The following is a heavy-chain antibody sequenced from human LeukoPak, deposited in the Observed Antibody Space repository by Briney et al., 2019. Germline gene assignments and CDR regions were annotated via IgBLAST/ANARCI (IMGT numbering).Heavy chain of an antibody. D-gene: IGHD2-2*01. CDR2: INHSGST. V-gene: IGHV4-34*01. CDR3: ARGRYDLRGYFDY. CDR1: GGSFSGYY. J-gene: IGHJ4*02. Sequence: TSETLSLTCAVYGGSFSGYYWSWIRQPPGKGLEWIGEINHSGSTNYNPSLKSRVTISVDTSKNQFSLKLSSVTAADTAVYYCARGRYDLRGYFDYWGQGTLVTVSS.